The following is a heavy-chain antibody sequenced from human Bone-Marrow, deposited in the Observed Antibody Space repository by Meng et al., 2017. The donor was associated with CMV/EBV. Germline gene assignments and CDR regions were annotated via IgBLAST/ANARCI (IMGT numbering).Heavy chain of an antibody. CDR3: ARDSAFNYYDFWSGYYTGGLGMDV. V-gene: IGHV1-18*01. CDR1: GYTFTSYG. Sequence: ASVKVSCKASGYTFTSYGISWVRQAPGQGLEWMGWISAYNGNPNYAQKLQGRVTMTTDTSTSTAYMELRSLRSDDTAVYYCARDSAFNYYDFWSGYYTGGLGMDVWGQGTTVTVSS. CDR2: ISAYNGNP. D-gene: IGHD3-3*01. J-gene: IGHJ6*01.